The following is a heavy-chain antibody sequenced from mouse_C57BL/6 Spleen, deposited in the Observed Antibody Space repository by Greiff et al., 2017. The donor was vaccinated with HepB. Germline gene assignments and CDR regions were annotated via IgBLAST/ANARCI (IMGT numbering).Heavy chain of an antibody. Sequence: VQLQQPGAELVKPGASVKLSCTASGFNIKDYYMHWVKQRTEQGLEWIGRIDPEDGENKYAPKFQGKATITTDTSYNTAYLQPSSLTSEDTAVYYCASYYDYDGENYWGQGTTLTVSS. CDR3: ASYYDYDGENY. CDR2: IDPEDGEN. V-gene: IGHV14-2*01. D-gene: IGHD2-4*01. CDR1: GFNIKDYY. J-gene: IGHJ2*01.